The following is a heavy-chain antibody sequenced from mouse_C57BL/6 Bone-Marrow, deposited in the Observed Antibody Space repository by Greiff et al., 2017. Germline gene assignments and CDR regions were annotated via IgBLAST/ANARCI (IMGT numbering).Heavy chain of an antibody. CDR3: ERGGYLKAMDY. D-gene: IGHD2-14*01. J-gene: IGHJ4*01. Sequence: EVQLVESGGGLVKPGGSLKLSCAASGFTFSDYGMHWVRQAPEKGLEWVAYISSGSSTIYYADTVKGRFTISRDKAQNTLFLQMTSLRSEDTAMYWCERGGYLKAMDYWGQGTSVTVSS. V-gene: IGHV5-17*01. CDR1: GFTFSDYG. CDR2: ISSGSSTI.